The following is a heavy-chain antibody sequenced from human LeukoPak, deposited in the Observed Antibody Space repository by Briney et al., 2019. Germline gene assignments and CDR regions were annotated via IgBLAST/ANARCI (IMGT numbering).Heavy chain of an antibody. CDR1: GFTFSSYW. CDR2: INHNGNVN. V-gene: IGHV3-7*03. CDR3: ASVSGADSSGYYDWFDP. J-gene: IGHJ5*02. Sequence: GGSLRLSCAASGFTFSSYWMNWARQAPGKGLEWVASINHNGNVNYYVDSVKGRFTISRDNAKNSLYLQMSNLRAEDTAVYYCASVSGADSSGYYDWFDPWGQGTLVTVSS. D-gene: IGHD3-22*01.